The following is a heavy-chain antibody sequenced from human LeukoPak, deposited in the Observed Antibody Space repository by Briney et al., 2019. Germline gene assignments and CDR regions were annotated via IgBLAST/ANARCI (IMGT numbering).Heavy chain of an antibody. D-gene: IGHD6-13*01. CDR2: ISSSSSYI. Sequence: GGSLRLSCAASGFTFSSCSTNWVRQAPGKGLEWVSSISSSSSYIYYADSVKGRFTISRDNAKNSLYPQMNSLRAEDTAVYYCARITGGIAAAGLDYWGQGTLVTVSS. CDR1: GFTFSSCS. V-gene: IGHV3-21*01. CDR3: ARITGGIAAAGLDY. J-gene: IGHJ4*02.